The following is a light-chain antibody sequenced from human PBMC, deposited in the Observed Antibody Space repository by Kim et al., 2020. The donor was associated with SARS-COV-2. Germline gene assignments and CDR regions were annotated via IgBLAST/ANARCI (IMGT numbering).Light chain of an antibody. CDR1: QSVSNSY. CDR2: GAS. J-gene: IGKJ4*01. CDR3: QQYGSSPLT. V-gene: IGKV3-20*01. Sequence: LSPGESATLSCRASQSVSNSYLAWYQQKPGQDPRLLIYGASSRATGIPDRFSGSGSGTDFTFSISRLEPEDFAVYYCQQYGSSPLTFGGGTKVDIK.